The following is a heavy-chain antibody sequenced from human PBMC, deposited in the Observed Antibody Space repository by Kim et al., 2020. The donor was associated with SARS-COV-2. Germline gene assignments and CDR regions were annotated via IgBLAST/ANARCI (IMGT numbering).Heavy chain of an antibody. V-gene: IGHV3-23*01. Sequence: STNYADSVKVRFTISRDNAKNTLYLQMNSLRAEDTAVYYCAPHPGVKMWPWGQGTLVTVSS. CDR3: APHPGVKMWP. J-gene: IGHJ5*02. D-gene: IGHD2-21*01. CDR2: ST.